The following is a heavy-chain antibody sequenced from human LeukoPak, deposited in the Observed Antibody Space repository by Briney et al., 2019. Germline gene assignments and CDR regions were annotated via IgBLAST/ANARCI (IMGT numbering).Heavy chain of an antibody. CDR3: VKDGISSPPYHLHY. V-gene: IGHV3-64D*06. D-gene: IGHD3-3*02. Sequence: GGSLRLSCSASGFIFSTYAMHWVRQAPGKGLEYVSAISTDGTSTYYTDSVKGRFTISRDNSKNTLYLQMSSLRPEDTAMYHRVKDGISSPPYHLHYWGQGTLVTVSS. CDR2: ISTDGTST. J-gene: IGHJ4*02. CDR1: GFIFSTYA.